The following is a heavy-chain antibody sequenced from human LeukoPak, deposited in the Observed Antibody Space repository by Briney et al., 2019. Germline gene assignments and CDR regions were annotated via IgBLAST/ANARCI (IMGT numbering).Heavy chain of an antibody. V-gene: IGHV4-61*01. CDR1: GGSISSSNW. CDR3: ARDGGGFDP. Sequence: SETLSLTCAVSGGSISSSNWWSWIRQPPGKGLEWIGYIYYSGGTNYNPSLKSRVAISIDTSKNQFSLKLTSVTAADTAVYYCARDGGGFDPWGQGILVTVSS. D-gene: IGHD3-3*01. J-gene: IGHJ5*02. CDR2: IYYSGGT.